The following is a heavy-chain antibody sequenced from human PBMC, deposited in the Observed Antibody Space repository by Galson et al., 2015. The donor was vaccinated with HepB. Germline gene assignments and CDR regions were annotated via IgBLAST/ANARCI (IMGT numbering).Heavy chain of an antibody. CDR2: INHSGST. Sequence: SETLSLTCAVYGGSFSGYYWSWIRQPPWKGLEWIGEINHSGSTNYNPSLKSRVTISVDTSKNQFSLKLSSVTAADTAVYYCARGGISAALFWSGRFDYWGQGTLVTVSS. V-gene: IGHV4-34*01. J-gene: IGHJ4*02. D-gene: IGHD3-3*01. CDR1: GGSFSGYY. CDR3: ARGGISAALFWSGRFDY.